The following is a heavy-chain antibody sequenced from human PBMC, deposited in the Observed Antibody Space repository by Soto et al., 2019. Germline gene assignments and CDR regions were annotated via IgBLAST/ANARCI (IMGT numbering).Heavy chain of an antibody. CDR2: IYYSGST. J-gene: IGHJ4*02. Sequence: QVQLQESGPGLVKPSETLSLTCTVSGGSISSYYWSWIRQPPGKGLEWIGYIYYSGSTNYNPSLKSRVNISVDTSKNQFSLKLSSVTAADTAVYYCARGSGYCGGDCHSVWGQGTLVTVSS. CDR1: GGSISSYY. V-gene: IGHV4-59*01. CDR3: ARGSGYCGGDCHSV. D-gene: IGHD2-21*02.